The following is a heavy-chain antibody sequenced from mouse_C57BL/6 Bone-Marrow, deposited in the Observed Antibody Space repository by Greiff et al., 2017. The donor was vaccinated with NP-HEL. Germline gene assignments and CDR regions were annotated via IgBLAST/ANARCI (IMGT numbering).Heavy chain of an antibody. CDR2: INPNNGGT. Sequence: VQLQQSGPELVKPGASVKISCKASGYTFTDYYMNWVKQSHGKSLEWIGDINPNNGGTSYNQKFKGKATLTVDKSSSTAYMALRSLTSEDSAVYYCARRPDGYYDYWGQGTTLTVSS. CDR1: GYTFTDYY. J-gene: IGHJ2*01. D-gene: IGHD2-3*01. CDR3: ARRPDGYYDY. V-gene: IGHV1-26*01.